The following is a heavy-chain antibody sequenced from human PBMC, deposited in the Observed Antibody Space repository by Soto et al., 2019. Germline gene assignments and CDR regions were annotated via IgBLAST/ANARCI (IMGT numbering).Heavy chain of an antibody. J-gene: IGHJ6*02. CDR1: GGSISSSSYY. Sequence: SETLSLTCTVSGGSISSSSYYWGWIRQPPGKGLEWIGSIYYSGSTYYNPSLKSRVTISVDTSKNQFSLKLSSVTAADTAVYYCARLWGEYSSSSVSYYYYGMDVWGQGTTVTVSS. CDR2: IYYSGST. CDR3: ARLWGEYSSSSVSYYYYGMDV. D-gene: IGHD6-6*01. V-gene: IGHV4-39*01.